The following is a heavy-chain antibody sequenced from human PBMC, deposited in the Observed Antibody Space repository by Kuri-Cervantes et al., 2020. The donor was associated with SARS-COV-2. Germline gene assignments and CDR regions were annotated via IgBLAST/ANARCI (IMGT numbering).Heavy chain of an antibody. CDR1: GASISSSTYY. D-gene: IGHD3-3*01. CDR2: IYYSGST. CDR3: ARRFLEWFHPPRGWFDP. Sequence: SETLSLTCTVSGASISSSTYYWGWIRQSPGKGLEWIGYIYYSGSTYYNPSLKSRVTISVDTSKDQFSLKLSSVTAADTAVYYCARRFLEWFHPPRGWFDPWGQGTLVTVSS. J-gene: IGHJ5*02. V-gene: IGHV4-31*03.